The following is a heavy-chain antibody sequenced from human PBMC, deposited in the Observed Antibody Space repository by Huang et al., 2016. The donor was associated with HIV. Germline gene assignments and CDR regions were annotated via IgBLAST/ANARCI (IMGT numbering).Heavy chain of an antibody. Sequence: QVQLVESGGGVVQPGRSLRLSCAASGFTFSGSAMHWVRQAPGKGLEWVAVIASYGRSKYFADSVKGRFTISRDNSKSTLHLEMNSLTTDDTAIYYCAQDRGSLGLGYFHHWGQGTLVAVSS. CDR2: IASYGRSK. D-gene: IGHD3-16*01. CDR1: GFTFSGSA. CDR3: AQDRGSLGLGYFHH. J-gene: IGHJ4*02. V-gene: IGHV3-30*18.